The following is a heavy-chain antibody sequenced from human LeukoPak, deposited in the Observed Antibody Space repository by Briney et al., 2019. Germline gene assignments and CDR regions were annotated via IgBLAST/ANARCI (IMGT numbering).Heavy chain of an antibody. Sequence: PSETLSLTCTVSGYSISSGYYWGWIRQPPGKGLEWIGSIYHRGSTYYNPSLKSRVTISVDTSKNQFSLKLSSVTAADTAVYYCARFPTVAYYYILDVWGQGTTVTVSS. CDR3: ARFPTVAYYYILDV. CDR1: GYSISSGYY. CDR2: IYHRGST. J-gene: IGHJ6*02. D-gene: IGHD4-23*01. V-gene: IGHV4-38-2*02.